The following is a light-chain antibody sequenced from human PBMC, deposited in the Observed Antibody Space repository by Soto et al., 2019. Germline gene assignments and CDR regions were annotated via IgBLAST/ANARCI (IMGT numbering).Light chain of an antibody. Sequence: DIQMTQSPSSLSASVGDRVTITCRASQGISGNLAWYQQKPGEVLKLLIFATSTLQSGVPSRFSGGGSGTDFTLTITHLQPEDVATYYCHHYDSSPSWTFAHGPRVEIK. CDR1: QGISGN. CDR2: ATS. V-gene: IGKV1-27*01. J-gene: IGKJ1*01. CDR3: HHYDSSPSWT.